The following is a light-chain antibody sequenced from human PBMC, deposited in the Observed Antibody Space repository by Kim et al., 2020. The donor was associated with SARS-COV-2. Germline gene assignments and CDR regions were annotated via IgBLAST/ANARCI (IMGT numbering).Light chain of an antibody. J-gene: IGLJ2*01. CDR2: YDS. CDR1: NIGSKS. V-gene: IGLV3-21*04. CDR3: QVWGSSSDHVV. Sequence: SYELTQPPSVSVAPGKTARITCGGNNIGSKSVHWYQQKPGQAPVLVIYYDSDRPSGIPERFSGSNSGNTATLTISRVEAGDEADYYCQVWGSSSDHVVFGGGTHLTVL.